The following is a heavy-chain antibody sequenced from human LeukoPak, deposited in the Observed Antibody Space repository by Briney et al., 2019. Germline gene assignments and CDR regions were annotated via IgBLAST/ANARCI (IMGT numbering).Heavy chain of an antibody. Sequence: SETLSLTCTVSGGSISSHYWSWIRQPPGKGLEWIGYIYHTGTTNYNPSLKSRLSMSIDTSKNYFSLKLNSMTAADTAVYYCARGARYDFVSGYYLNWFDPWGQGTLVTVSS. V-gene: IGHV4-59*11. J-gene: IGHJ5*02. CDR3: ARGARYDFVSGYYLNWFDP. D-gene: IGHD3-3*01. CDR2: IYHTGTT. CDR1: GGSISSHY.